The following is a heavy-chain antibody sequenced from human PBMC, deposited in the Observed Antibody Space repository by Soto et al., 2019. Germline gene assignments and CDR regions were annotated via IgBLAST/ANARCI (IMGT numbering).Heavy chain of an antibody. Sequence: PGGSLRLSCAASGLNFCDYAMHWVRQNPGKGLGWVSGISWNSGSIGYADSVKGRFTISRDNAKNSLYLQMNSLRAEDTALYYCAKDISPTVTTTPYYYYYYMDVWGKGITVTVSS. J-gene: IGHJ6*03. CDR2: ISWNSGSI. V-gene: IGHV3-9*01. D-gene: IGHD4-4*01. CDR3: AKDISPTVTTTPYYYYYYMDV. CDR1: GLNFCDYA.